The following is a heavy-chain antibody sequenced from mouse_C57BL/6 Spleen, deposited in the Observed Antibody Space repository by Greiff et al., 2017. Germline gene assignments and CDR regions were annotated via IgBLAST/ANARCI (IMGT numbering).Heavy chain of an antibody. CDR2: ISSGSSTI. Sequence: EVQRVESGGGLVKPGGSLKLSCAASGFTFSDYGMHWVRQAPEKGLEWVAYISSGSSTIYYADTGKGRFTISRDNAKNTLFLQMTSLRSEDTAMYYCARKFYYGNLFDYWGQGTTLTVSS. CDR3: ARKFYYGNLFDY. V-gene: IGHV5-17*01. D-gene: IGHD2-1*01. CDR1: GFTFSDYG. J-gene: IGHJ2*01.